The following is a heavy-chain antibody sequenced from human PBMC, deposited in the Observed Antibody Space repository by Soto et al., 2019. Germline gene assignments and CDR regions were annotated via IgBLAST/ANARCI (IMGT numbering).Heavy chain of an antibody. Sequence: SETPSLTCTVSGGSISRYYWSWIRQSPRKGLEWIGYIYHTGTTDYNPSLKSRVTISVDTSKKQFSLRLRSVTAADTAIYYCARLSAGHGDNHDYWGQGTLVTVSS. V-gene: IGHV4-59*08. J-gene: IGHJ4*02. CDR3: ARLSAGHGDNHDY. D-gene: IGHD4-17*01. CDR2: IYHTGTT. CDR1: GGSISRYY.